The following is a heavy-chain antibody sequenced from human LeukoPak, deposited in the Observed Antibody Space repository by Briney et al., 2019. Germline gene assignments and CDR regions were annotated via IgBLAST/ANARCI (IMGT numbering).Heavy chain of an antibody. V-gene: IGHV3-30*19. Sequence: GGSLRLSCAASGSTFSSDAMHWVRQAPGKGLEWVAVISYDGSNKYYADSVKGRFTISRDNSKNTLYLQMNSLRAEDTAVYYCAREGPWWELLQRGAFDIRGQGTMVTVSS. CDR3: AREGPWWELLQRGAFDI. J-gene: IGHJ3*02. CDR2: ISYDGSNK. CDR1: GSTFSSDA. D-gene: IGHD1-26*01.